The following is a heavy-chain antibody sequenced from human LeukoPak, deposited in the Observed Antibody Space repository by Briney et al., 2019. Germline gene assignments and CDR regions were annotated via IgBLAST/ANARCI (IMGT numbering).Heavy chain of an antibody. D-gene: IGHD5-12*01. J-gene: IGHJ3*02. CDR3: AVGVLSGGHEWAFYI. Sequence: ASVKVSCKASGYTFTSYDINWVRQATGQGLEWMGWMNPNSGNTGNAQKFQGRVTLTRITSISTAYMELSGLRSEDTAVYYCAVGVLSGGHEWAFYIWGQGTMVTVSS. V-gene: IGHV1-8*02. CDR2: MNPNSGNT. CDR1: GYTFTSYD.